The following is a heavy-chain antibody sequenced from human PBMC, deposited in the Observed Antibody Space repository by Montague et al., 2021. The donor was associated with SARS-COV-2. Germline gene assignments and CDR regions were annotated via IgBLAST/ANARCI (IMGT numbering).Heavy chain of an antibody. D-gene: IGHD5-12*01. CDR2: IYWDDDK. J-gene: IGHJ5*02. CDR1: GFSLSTSGVG. CDR3: AHRPTLYSGYVASPFDP. V-gene: IGHV2-5*02. Sequence: PALVKPTQTLTLTCTFSGFSLSTSGVGVGWIRQPPGKALEWLALIYWDDDKRYSPSLKSRLTITKDTSKNQVVLTMTNMDPVDTATYYRAHRPTLYSGYVASPFDPWGQGTLVTVSS.